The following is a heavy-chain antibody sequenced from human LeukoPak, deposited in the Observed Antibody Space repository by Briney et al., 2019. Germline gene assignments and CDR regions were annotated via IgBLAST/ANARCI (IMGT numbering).Heavy chain of an antibody. CDR1: GGSISTHY. D-gene: IGHD5-24*01. CDR2: ISYSGST. V-gene: IGHV4-59*08. J-gene: IGHJ5*02. Sequence: LETLSLTCSVSGGSISTHYYNWIRQSPGKGLEWIGRISYSGSTNYNPSLQSRVTISIDTSKNQFSLRLTSVTAADTAVYYCAKRGVEMSAVRLDNWLDPWGQGTLVTVSS. CDR3: AKRGVEMSAVRLDNWLDP.